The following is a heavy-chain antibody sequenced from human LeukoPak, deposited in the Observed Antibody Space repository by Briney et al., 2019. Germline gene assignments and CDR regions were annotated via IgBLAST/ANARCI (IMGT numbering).Heavy chain of an antibody. CDR3: ARSDGYGLVGI. CDR1: GVSISSGSNY. V-gene: IGHV4-39*07. J-gene: IGHJ3*02. D-gene: IGHD3-10*01. CDR2: IYSSGST. Sequence: SETLSLTCRVSGVSISSGSNYWGWIRQPPGKTLEWIGSIYSSGSTYYNSSLRSRVIILIDTAKNHFSLNLSSVTAADTAVYYCARSDGYGLVGIWGQGTMVTVSS.